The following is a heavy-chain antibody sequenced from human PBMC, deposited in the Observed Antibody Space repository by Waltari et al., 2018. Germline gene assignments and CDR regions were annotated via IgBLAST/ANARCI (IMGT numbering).Heavy chain of an antibody. CDR3: ARGAYSSSWPYYDYYYMDV. D-gene: IGHD6-13*01. CDR2: INPNSGGK. Sequence: QVQLVQSGAEVKKPGGSVKVSCKASGYTFTGYYMHWVRQAPGQGLEWMGWINPNSGGKNLAPKVEGRGTMNRDTSIRTAYMGLSRLKSDDKAGYYCARGAYSSSWPYYDYYYMDVWGKGTPVTGPS. V-gene: IGHV1-2*02. CDR1: GYTFTGYY. J-gene: IGHJ6*03.